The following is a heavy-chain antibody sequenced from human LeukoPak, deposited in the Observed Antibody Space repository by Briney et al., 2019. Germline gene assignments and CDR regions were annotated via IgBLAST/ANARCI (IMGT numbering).Heavy chain of an antibody. V-gene: IGHV3-23*01. Sequence: QPGGSLRLSCVVSGFTLSSYAMSWVRQAPGKGLEWVAATSSSDSGKYHADSVRGRFTISRDNSKNTVYLQMNSLRAEDTALYYCAKDINWASFESWGQGTLVTVSS. J-gene: IGHJ4*02. D-gene: IGHD7-27*01. CDR3: AKDINWASFES. CDR2: TSSSDSGK. CDR1: GFTLSSYA.